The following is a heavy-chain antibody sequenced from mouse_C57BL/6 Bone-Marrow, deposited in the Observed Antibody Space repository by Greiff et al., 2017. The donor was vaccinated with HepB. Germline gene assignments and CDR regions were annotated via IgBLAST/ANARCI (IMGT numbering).Heavy chain of an antibody. CDR2: IDPENGDT. V-gene: IGHV14-4*01. D-gene: IGHD1-1*01. CDR1: GFNIKDDY. Sequence: VQLQQSGAELVRPGASVKLSCTASGFNIKDDYMHWVKQRPEQGLEWIGWIDPENGDTEYASKFQGKATITADTSSNTAYLQLSSLTSEDTAVYYCTSRYNYCSSYNYAMDYWGQGTSVTVSS. CDR3: TSRYNYCSSYNYAMDY. J-gene: IGHJ4*01.